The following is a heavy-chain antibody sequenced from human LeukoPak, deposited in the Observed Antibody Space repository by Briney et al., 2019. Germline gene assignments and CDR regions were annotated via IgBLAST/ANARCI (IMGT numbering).Heavy chain of an antibody. D-gene: IGHD1-14*01. J-gene: IGHJ4*02. CDR1: GFTYGNYL. CDR3: AKDFVRYNIQFDY. CDR2: VSPDGRST. V-gene: IGHV3-74*01. Sequence: GGSLRLSCAASGFTYGNYLMHWDRQAPGKGLVWVSRVSPDGRSTNYADFVKGRFTVSRDNAMNTVYLQMDSLRAEDTALYYCAKDFVRYNIQFDYWGQGALVTVSS.